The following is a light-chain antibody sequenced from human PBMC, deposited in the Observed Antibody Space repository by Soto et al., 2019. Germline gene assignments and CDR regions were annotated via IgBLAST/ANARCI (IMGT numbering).Light chain of an antibody. CDR1: RSDVGGYNY. CDR3: SSYAGSNNVV. J-gene: IGLJ2*01. CDR2: EVS. V-gene: IGLV2-8*01. Sequence: QSALTQPPSASGSPGQSVTISCTGTRSDVGGYNYVSWYQQHPGKAPKLMIYEVSKRPSGVPDRFSGSKSGYTASLTVSGLQAEDEADYYCSSYAGSNNVVFGGGTKVTVL.